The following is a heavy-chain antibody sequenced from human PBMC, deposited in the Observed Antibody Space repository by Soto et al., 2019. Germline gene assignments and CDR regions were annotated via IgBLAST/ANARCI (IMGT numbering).Heavy chain of an antibody. CDR1: GYTFTGYY. J-gene: IGHJ5*02. CDR3: ARGPPLLLWFGEYFGP. D-gene: IGHD3-10*01. CDR2: INPNSGGT. V-gene: IGHV1-2*02. Sequence: GPSVKVSCKASGYTFTGYYMHWVRQAPGQGLEWMGWINPNSGGTNYAQKFQGGVTMTRDTSISTAYMELSRLRSDDTAVYYCARGPPLLLWFGEYFGPWGQGTLVTVSS.